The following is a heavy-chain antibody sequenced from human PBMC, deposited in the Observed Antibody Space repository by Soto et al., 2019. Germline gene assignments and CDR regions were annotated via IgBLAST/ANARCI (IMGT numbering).Heavy chain of an antibody. D-gene: IGHD5-18*01. CDR1: GFTFSSYG. CDR3: AKNGQPIQLWSQGDFDL. J-gene: IGHJ2*01. Sequence: GGSLRLSCAASGFTFSSYGMHWVRQAPGKGLEWVAVISYDGSNKYYADSVKGRFTISRDNSKNTLYLQMNSLRAEDTAVYYCAKNGQPIQLWSQGDFDLWGRGTLVT. V-gene: IGHV3-30*18. CDR2: ISYDGSNK.